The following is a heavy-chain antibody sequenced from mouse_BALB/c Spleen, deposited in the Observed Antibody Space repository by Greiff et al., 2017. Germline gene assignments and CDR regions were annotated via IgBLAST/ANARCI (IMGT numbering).Heavy chain of an antibody. V-gene: IGHV1-80*01. Sequence: QVQLQQSGAELVRPGSSVKISCKASGYAFSSYWMNWVKQRPGQGLEWIGQIYPGDGDTNYNGKFKGKATLTADKSSSTAYMQLSSLTSEDSAVYFCARSGLRLRDFDYWGQGTTLTVSS. J-gene: IGHJ2*01. D-gene: IGHD1-2*01. CDR2: IYPGDGDT. CDR3: ARSGLRLRDFDY. CDR1: GYAFSSYW.